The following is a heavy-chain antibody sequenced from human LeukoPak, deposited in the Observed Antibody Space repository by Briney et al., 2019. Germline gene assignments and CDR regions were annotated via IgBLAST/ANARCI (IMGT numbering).Heavy chain of an antibody. J-gene: IGHJ4*02. CDR2: ISYDGSNE. CDR3: ARGAGYCSSTSCYVSPFDY. Sequence: GRSLRLSCAASGFTFGSYAMHWVRQAPGKGLEWVAVISYDGSNEYYADSVKGRFTISRDNSKNTLYLQMNSLRAEDTAVYYCARGAGYCSSTSCYVSPFDYWGQGTLVPSPQ. D-gene: IGHD2-2*01. V-gene: IGHV3-30*04. CDR1: GFTFGSYA.